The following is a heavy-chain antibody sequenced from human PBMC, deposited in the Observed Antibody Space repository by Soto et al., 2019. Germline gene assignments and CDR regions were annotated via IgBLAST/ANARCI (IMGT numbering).Heavy chain of an antibody. V-gene: IGHV1-18*01. CDR1: GYSFTSYG. J-gene: IGHJ6*02. D-gene: IGHD6-19*01. CDR2: ISVYNGNT. Sequence: QVQLVQSGAEVKKPGASVKVSCKASGYSFTSYGVSWVRQAPGQGLEWMGWISVYNGNTHNGQKIQGRVTMSTDTSPSTAYMGLGSLRSDDTAVYYGVKDRDGSGWQTDYDGVDVWGQGTTVTVSS. CDR3: VKDRDGSGWQTDYDGVDV.